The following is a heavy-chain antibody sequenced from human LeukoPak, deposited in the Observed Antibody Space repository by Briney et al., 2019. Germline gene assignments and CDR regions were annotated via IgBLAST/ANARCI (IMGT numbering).Heavy chain of an antibody. J-gene: IGHJ5*02. V-gene: IGHV4-31*03. CDR3: AREGPSSSGSYLNCFDP. CDR2: IYYSGST. CDR1: GGSFSSGGYY. D-gene: IGHD1-26*01. Sequence: SQTLSLTCTVSGGSFSSGGYYWSWIRQHPGKGLEWIGYIYYSGSTYYYPSLKSRVTISVDTSKNQFSLKLSSVTAADTAVYYCAREGPSSSGSYLNCFDPWGQGTLVTVSS.